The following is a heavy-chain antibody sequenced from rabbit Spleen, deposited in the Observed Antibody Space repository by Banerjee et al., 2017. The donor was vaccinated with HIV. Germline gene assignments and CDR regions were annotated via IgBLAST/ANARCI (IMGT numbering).Heavy chain of an antibody. V-gene: IGHV1S40*01. J-gene: IGHJ4*01. CDR3: ARETSSGWGVVLYYFSL. D-gene: IGHD4-1*01. CDR2: IAGSSSGFT. CDR1: GFSFSSSDY. Sequence: QSLEESGGGLVQPEGSLTLTCKASGFSFSSSDYICWVRQAPGKGLEWISCIAGSSSGFTYSTTWATGRFTISKTSSTTVTLQMTSLTVADTATYFCARETSSGWGVVLYYFSLWGQGTLVTVS.